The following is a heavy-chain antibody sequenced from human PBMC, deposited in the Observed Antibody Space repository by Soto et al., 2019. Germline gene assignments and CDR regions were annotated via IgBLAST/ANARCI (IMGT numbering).Heavy chain of an antibody. CDR3: ARAGYCSGGSCYSFDY. CDR1: GGTFSSYT. J-gene: IGHJ4*02. Sequence: SVKVSCKASGGTFSSYTISWVRQAPGQGLEWMGRIIPILGIANYAQKFQGRVTITADKSTSTAYMELSSLRSEDTAVYYCARAGYCSGGSCYSFDYWGQGTLVTVSS. CDR2: IIPILGIA. D-gene: IGHD2-15*01. V-gene: IGHV1-69*02.